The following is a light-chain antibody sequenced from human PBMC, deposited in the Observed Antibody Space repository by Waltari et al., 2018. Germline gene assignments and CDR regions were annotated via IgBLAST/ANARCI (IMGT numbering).Light chain of an antibody. CDR2: DVN. CDR1: SGDVGGYNY. J-gene: IGLJ3*02. CDR3: FSYTASDAWL. Sequence: QSALTQPSSVSGSPGQSITISCTGSSGDVGGYNYVSWYQQYPGSAPKLIIYDVNKRPSGVSYRFSGSKSGNTASLTISGLQGEDEADYYCFSYTASDAWLFGGGTKLTVL. V-gene: IGLV2-14*01.